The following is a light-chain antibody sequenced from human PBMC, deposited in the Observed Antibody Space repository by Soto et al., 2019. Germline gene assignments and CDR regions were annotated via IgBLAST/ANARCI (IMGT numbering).Light chain of an antibody. CDR2: EVS. CDR3: NSYATSGSPI. V-gene: IGLV2-14*01. J-gene: IGLJ1*01. CDR1: SSDVGNYNY. Sequence: QSVLTQPASVSGSPGQSITISCTGTSSDVGNYNYVSWYRQHPGKAPKLVIYEVSYRPSGVSNRLSGSKSGNTASLIISGLQAEDEADYYCNSYATSGSPIFGTGTKATVL.